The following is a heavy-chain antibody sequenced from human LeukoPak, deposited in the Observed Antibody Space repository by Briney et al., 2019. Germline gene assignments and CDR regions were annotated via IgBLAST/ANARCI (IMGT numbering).Heavy chain of an antibody. CDR3: ASSQFHDDFWSGYGNYYYYYYMDV. V-gene: IGHV1-2*02. CDR1: GYTFTGYY. D-gene: IGHD3-3*01. Sequence: GASVKVSCKASGYTFTGYYMHWVRQAPGQGLEWMGWINPNSGGTNYAQKFQGRVTMTRDTSISTAYMELSRLRSDDTAVYYCASSQFHDDFWSGYGNYYYYYYMDVWGKGTTVTVSS. CDR2: INPNSGGT. J-gene: IGHJ6*03.